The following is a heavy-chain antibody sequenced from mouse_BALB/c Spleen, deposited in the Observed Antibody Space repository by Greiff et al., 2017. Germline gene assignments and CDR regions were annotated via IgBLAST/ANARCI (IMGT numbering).Heavy chain of an antibody. CDR1: GYTFTSYW. CDR2: INPSTGYT. Sequence: VQLQQSGAELAKPGASVKMSCKASGYTFTSYWMHWVKQRPGQGLEWIGYINPSTGYTEYNQKFKDKATLTADKSSSTAYMQLSSLTSEDSAVYYCARWGLQAYYFDYWGQGTTLTVSS. D-gene: IGHD2-1*01. J-gene: IGHJ2*01. V-gene: IGHV1-7*01. CDR3: ARWGLQAYYFDY.